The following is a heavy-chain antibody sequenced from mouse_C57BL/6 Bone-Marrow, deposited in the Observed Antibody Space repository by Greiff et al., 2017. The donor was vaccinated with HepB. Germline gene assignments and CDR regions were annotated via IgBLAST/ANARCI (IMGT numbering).Heavy chain of an antibody. J-gene: IGHJ1*03. CDR1: GYSITSGYY. V-gene: IGHV3-6*01. CDR3: ARGLGSHWYFDV. Sequence: DVKLQESGPGLVKPSQSLSLTCSVTGYSITSGYYWNWIRQFPGNKLEWMGYISYDGSNNYNPSLNNRISITRDTSKNQFFLKLNSVTTEDTATYYCARGLGSHWYFDVWGTGTTVTVSS. CDR2: ISYDGSN. D-gene: IGHD4-1*01.